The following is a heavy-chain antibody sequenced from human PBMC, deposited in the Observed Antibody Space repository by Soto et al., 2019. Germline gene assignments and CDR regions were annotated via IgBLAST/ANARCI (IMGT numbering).Heavy chain of an antibody. J-gene: IGHJ6*02. D-gene: IGHD3-16*02. CDR3: ARRSLIGGVIVKPNYGMDV. CDR2: IYYSGST. CDR1: GGSISSGDYY. Sequence: SETLSLTCTVSGGSISSGDYYWSWIRQPPGKGLEWIGYIYYSGSTYYNPSLKSRVTISVDTSKNQFSLKLSSVTAADTAVYYCARRSLIGGVIVKPNYGMDVWGQGTTVTVSS. V-gene: IGHV4-30-4*01.